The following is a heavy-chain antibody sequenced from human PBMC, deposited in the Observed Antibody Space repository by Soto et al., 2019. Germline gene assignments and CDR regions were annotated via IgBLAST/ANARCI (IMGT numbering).Heavy chain of an antibody. CDR1: GFTFSDYD. J-gene: IGHJ5*02. D-gene: IGHD3-10*01. CDR3: ARDAVRGVITRLLDP. V-gene: IGHV3-11*01. Sequence: GGSLRLSCAASGFTFSDYDRSWIRQAPGKGLEWVSYISSGGSTIYYADSVKGRFTISRDNAKNSLYLQMNSLRAEDTAVYYCARDAVRGVITRLLDPWGQGTLVTVSS. CDR2: ISSGGSTI.